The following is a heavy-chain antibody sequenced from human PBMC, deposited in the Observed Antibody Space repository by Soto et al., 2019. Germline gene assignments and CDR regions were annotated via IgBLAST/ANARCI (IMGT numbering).Heavy chain of an antibody. CDR3: ARGSGVGGSSYFDY. Sequence: GGSLRLSCAASGFTFSSYAMHWVRQAPGKGLEWVAVISYDGSNKYYADSVKGRFTISRDNSKNTLYLQMNSLRAEDTAVYYCARGSGVGGSSYFDYWGQGTLVTVSS. D-gene: IGHD1-26*01. V-gene: IGHV3-30*04. CDR1: GFTFSSYA. CDR2: ISYDGSNK. J-gene: IGHJ4*02.